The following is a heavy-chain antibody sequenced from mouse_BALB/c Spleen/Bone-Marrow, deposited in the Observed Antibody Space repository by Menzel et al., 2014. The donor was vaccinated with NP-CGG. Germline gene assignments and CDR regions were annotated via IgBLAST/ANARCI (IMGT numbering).Heavy chain of an antibody. V-gene: IGHV6-6*02. CDR2: IRLKSHNYAT. CDR1: GFTFSNYW. CDR3: TTGFAY. J-gene: IGHJ3*01. Sequence: LQQSGGGLVQPGGSMKLSCIASGFTFSNYWMNWVRQSPEKGPDWVAEIRLKSHNYATHYAESVKGRFTISRDDSKSSVYLQMNTLRAEDTGIYFCTTGFAYWGQGTLVTVSA.